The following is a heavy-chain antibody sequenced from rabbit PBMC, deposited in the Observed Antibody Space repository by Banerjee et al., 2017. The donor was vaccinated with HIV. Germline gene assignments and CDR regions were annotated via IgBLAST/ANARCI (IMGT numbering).Heavy chain of an antibody. D-gene: IGHD5-1*01. CDR2: INTATGKA. CDR1: GFSFSDRDV. J-gene: IGHJ4*01. Sequence: QEQLEESGGGLVKPEGSLTLTCKASGFSFSDRDVMCWVRQAPGKGLEWIACINTATGKAVYASWAKGRFTISKTSSTTVTLQMTSLTAADTATYFCARDSGSYPYIDVYFNLWGPGTLVTVS. V-gene: IGHV1S45*01. CDR3: ARDSGSYPYIDVYFNL.